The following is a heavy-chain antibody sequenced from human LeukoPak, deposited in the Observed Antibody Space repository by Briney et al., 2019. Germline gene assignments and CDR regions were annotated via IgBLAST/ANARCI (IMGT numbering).Heavy chain of an antibody. J-gene: IGHJ4*02. CDR3: ARDTRFFEWSFDY. CDR1: GVSIKNYY. D-gene: IGHD3-3*01. CDR2: IYSSGST. Sequence: KPSETLSLTCTVSGVSIKNYYWSWIRQPAGKGLEWIGRIYSSGSTNYKSSLKSRVTMSVDTSKSQFSLKLSSVTAADTAVYFCARDTRFFEWSFDYWGQGTLVIVSS. V-gene: IGHV4-4*07.